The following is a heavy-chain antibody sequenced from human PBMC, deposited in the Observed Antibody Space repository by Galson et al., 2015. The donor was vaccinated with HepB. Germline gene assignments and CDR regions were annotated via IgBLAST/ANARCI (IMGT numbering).Heavy chain of an antibody. Sequence: SLRLSCAASGFTFSNAWMSWVRQAPGKGLEWVGRIKSKTDGGTTDYAAPVKGRFTTSRDDSKNTLYLQMNSLKTEDTAVYYCTTDRVYDYVWGANSFDYWGQGTLVTVSS. D-gene: IGHD3-16*01. CDR3: TTDRVYDYVWGANSFDY. CDR1: GFTFSNAW. CDR2: IKSKTDGGTT. V-gene: IGHV3-15*01. J-gene: IGHJ4*02.